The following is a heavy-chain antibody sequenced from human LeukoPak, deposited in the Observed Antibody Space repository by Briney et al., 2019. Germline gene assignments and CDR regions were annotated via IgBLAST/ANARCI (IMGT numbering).Heavy chain of an antibody. J-gene: IGHJ6*03. D-gene: IGHD2-2*01. CDR2: ISSSSITI. CDR1: GFTFSSYS. CDR3: ARDDRDIVVVPAAIYYYYYYMDV. Sequence: GGSLRLSCAASGFTFSSYSMNWVRQAPGKGLDWVSYISSSSITIYYADSVKGRFTISRDNAKNSLYLQMNSLRAEDTAVYYCARDDRDIVVVPAAIYYYYYYMDVWGKGTTVTVSS. V-gene: IGHV3-48*04.